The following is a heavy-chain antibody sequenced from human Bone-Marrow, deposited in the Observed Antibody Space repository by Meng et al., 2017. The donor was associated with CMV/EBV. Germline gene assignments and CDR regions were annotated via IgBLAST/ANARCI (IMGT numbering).Heavy chain of an antibody. CDR2: IYSGGST. V-gene: IGHV3-53*01. J-gene: IGHJ6*02. D-gene: IGHD7-27*01. CDR3: ARDTAGDVGSMDV. CDR1: GFTVSSNY. Sequence: GESLKISCAASGFTVSSNYMSWVRQAPGKGLEWVSVIYSGGSTYHADSVKGRFTISRDNSKNTLYLQMNSLRAEDTAVYYCARDTAGDVGSMDVWGQGTTVTVSS.